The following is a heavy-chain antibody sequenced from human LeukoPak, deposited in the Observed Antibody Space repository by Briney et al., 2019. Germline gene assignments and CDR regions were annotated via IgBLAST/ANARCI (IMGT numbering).Heavy chain of an antibody. J-gene: IGHJ6*02. V-gene: IGHV3-33*01. D-gene: IGHD2-21*02. Sequence: GGSLRLSCAASGFTFSSYGMHWVRQAPGKGLEWVAVIWYDGSNKYYADSVKGRFTISRDNSKNTLYLQMNSLRAEDTAVHYCERDAYCGGDCYSLVGYYYYGMDVWGQGTTVTVSS. CDR3: ERDAYCGGDCYSLVGYYYYGMDV. CDR1: GFTFSSYG. CDR2: IWYDGSNK.